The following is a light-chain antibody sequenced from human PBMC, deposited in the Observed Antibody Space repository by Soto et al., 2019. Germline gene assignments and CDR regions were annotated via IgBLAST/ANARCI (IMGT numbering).Light chain of an antibody. CDR1: QTISSW. CDR3: QHYNSYSEA. CDR2: KAS. V-gene: IGKV1-5*03. J-gene: IGKJ1*01. Sequence: DIQMTQSPSTLSGSVGDRVTITCRASQTISSWLAWYQQKPGKAPKLLIYKASTLKSGVPSRFSGSGSGTEFTLSSSSLQPDDFAPYYCQHYNSYSEAFGQGTKVELK.